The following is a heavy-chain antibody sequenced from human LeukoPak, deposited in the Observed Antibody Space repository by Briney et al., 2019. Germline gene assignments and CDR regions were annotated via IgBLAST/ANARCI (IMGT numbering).Heavy chain of an antibody. Sequence: GESLRLSCAASGFTFTTYGVHWVRQAPGKGLEWVALIWYDGSKKYYSDFVKGRFTISRDNSKKMVYLQMDSLGAEDSAIYYCARDDRQIRRDYYYGMDVWGQGTTVTVSS. CDR1: GFTFTTYG. V-gene: IGHV3-33*01. CDR2: IWYDGSKK. CDR3: ARDDRQIRRDYYYGMDV. J-gene: IGHJ6*02.